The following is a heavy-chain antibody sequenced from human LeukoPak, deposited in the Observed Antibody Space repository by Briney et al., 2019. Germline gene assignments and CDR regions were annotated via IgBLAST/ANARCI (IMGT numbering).Heavy chain of an antibody. CDR3: ARDRPNYDFWSGYPYGDAFDI. V-gene: IGHV4-61*02. Sequence: SETLSLTCTGSGGSISSVSYYWSWIRQPAGKGLEWIGRIYTSGSTNYNPSLKSRVTISVDTSKNQFSLKLSSVTAADTAVYYCARDRPNYDFWSGYPYGDAFDIWGQGTMVTVSS. J-gene: IGHJ3*02. CDR1: GGSISSVSYY. D-gene: IGHD3-3*01. CDR2: IYTSGST.